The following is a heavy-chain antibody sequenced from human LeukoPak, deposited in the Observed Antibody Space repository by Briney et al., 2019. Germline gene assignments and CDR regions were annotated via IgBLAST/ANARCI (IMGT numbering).Heavy chain of an antibody. CDR2: IWYDGSNK. Sequence: PGRSLRLSCAASGFTFSSYGMHWVRQAPGKGLEWVAVIWYDGSNKYYADSVKGRFTISRDNSKNTLYLQMNSLRAEDTAVYYCARDGERQQLDHEGGAFDIWGQGTMVTVPS. D-gene: IGHD6-13*01. J-gene: IGHJ3*02. V-gene: IGHV3-33*01. CDR1: GFTFSSYG. CDR3: ARDGERQQLDHEGGAFDI.